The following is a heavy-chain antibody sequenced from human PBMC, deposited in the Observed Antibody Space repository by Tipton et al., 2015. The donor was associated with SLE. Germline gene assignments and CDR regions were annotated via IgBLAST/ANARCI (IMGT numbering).Heavy chain of an antibody. Sequence: TLSLTCTVSGGSISSYYWSWIRQPPGKGLEWIGYIYYSGSTNYNPSLKSRVTISVDTSKIQFSLKLSSVTAADTAVYYCARSMGDGYNDPFDYWGQGTLVTVSS. CDR2: IYYSGST. D-gene: IGHD5-24*01. J-gene: IGHJ4*02. CDR3: ARSMGDGYNDPFDY. V-gene: IGHV4-59*01. CDR1: GGSISSYY.